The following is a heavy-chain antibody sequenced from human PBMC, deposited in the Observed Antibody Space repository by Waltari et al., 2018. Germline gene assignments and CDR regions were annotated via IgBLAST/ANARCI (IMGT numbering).Heavy chain of an antibody. V-gene: IGHV3-23*01. CDR2: ISGSGGST. D-gene: IGHD2-2*01. J-gene: IGHJ6*02. CDR1: GFTFSSYA. CDR3: AKGLGYCSSTSCYAGYYYYGMDV. Sequence: EVQLLESGGGLVQPGGSLRLSCAASGFTFSSYAMSWVRQAPGKGLAWVSAISGSGGSTYYADSVKGRFTISRDNSKNTLYLQMNSLRAEDTAVYYCAKGLGYCSSTSCYAGYYYYGMDVWGQGTTVTVSS.